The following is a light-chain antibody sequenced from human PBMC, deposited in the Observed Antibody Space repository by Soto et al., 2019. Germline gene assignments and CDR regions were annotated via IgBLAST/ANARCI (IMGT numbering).Light chain of an antibody. CDR3: QQSYSPPRT. V-gene: IGKV1-39*01. J-gene: IGKJ1*01. CDR2: AAS. Sequence: DIQMTQFPSSLSASVGDRVTITCRARQSIINYLDWYQQKPGEAPKLRILAASSLESGVPSRFSGSGSGTDFTLTISSLQPEDVAIYYCQQSYSPPRTFGQGTKVEIK. CDR1: QSIINY.